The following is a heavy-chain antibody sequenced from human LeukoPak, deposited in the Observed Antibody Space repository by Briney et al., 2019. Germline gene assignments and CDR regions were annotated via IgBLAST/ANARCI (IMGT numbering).Heavy chain of an antibody. V-gene: IGHV3-30*02. CDR1: GLSLSRNG. D-gene: IGHD2-2*01. J-gene: IGHJ1*01. CDR3: AKDWGQVPASISGN. Sequence: PGGSLRLSCATSGLSLSRNGMHWVRQAPGQGLEWVAFILSDGSYEYYADSVKGRFTISRDTSRNTLFLQMNSLRTEDTAVYYCAKDWGQVPASISGNWGQGTLVTVSS. CDR2: ILSDGSYE.